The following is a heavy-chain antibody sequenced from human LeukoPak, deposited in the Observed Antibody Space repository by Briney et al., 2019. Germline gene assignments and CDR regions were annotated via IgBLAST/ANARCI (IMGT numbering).Heavy chain of an antibody. CDR1: GFTFRSYE. J-gene: IGHJ4*02. CDR2: ISSSSSYI. CDR3: ARDFSTVTIYPKLNY. Sequence: GGSLRLSCEDSGFTFRSYEMNWVRQAPGKGLEWVSSISSSSSYIYYADSVKGRFTISRDNAKNSLYLQMNSLRAEDTAVYYCARDFSTVTIYPKLNYWGQGTLVTVSS. D-gene: IGHD4-17*01. V-gene: IGHV3-21*01.